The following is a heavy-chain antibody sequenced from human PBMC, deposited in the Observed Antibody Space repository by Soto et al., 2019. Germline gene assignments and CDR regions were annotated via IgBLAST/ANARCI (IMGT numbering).Heavy chain of an antibody. Sequence: GGSLRLSCAASGFTFSSYAMSWVRQAPGKGLEWVSAISGSGGSTYYADSVKGRFTISRDNSKNTLYLQMNSLRAEDTAVYYCAKFPPRSVAATPEIFDYWGQGTLVTVSS. V-gene: IGHV3-23*01. J-gene: IGHJ4*02. D-gene: IGHD2-15*01. CDR3: AKFPPRSVAATPEIFDY. CDR1: GFTFSSYA. CDR2: ISGSGGST.